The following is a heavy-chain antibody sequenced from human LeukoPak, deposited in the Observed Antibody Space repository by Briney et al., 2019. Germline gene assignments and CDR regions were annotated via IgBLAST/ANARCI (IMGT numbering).Heavy chain of an antibody. J-gene: IGHJ4*02. V-gene: IGHV4-39*01. CDR1: GGSISSSSYY. Sequence: PSETLSLTCTVSGGSISSSSYYWGWIRPPPGKGLEWIGSIYYSGSTYYNPSLKSRVTISVDTSKNQFSLKLSSVTAADTAVYYCARLPHYGPFDYWGQGTLVTVSS. CDR2: IYYSGST. CDR3: ARLPHYGPFDY. D-gene: IGHD3-10*01.